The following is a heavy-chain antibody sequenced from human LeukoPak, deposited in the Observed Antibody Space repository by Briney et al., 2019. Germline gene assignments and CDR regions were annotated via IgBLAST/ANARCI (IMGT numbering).Heavy chain of an antibody. V-gene: IGHV3-30*18. CDR2: ISYDGSNK. Sequence: GGSLRLSCAASGFTFSDYYMSWIRQAPGKGLEWVAVISYDGSNKYYADSVKGRFTISRDNSKNTLYLQMNSLRAEDTAVYYCAKPMTTVTTWYFDYWGQGTLVTVSS. D-gene: IGHD4-11*01. CDR1: GFTFSDYY. J-gene: IGHJ4*02. CDR3: AKPMTTVTTWYFDY.